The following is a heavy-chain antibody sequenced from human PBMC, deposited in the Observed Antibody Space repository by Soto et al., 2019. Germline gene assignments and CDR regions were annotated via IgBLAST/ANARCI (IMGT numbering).Heavy chain of an antibody. CDR3: AGSGYRGSYHRSGF. Sequence: ASVKVSCKASGYTFIDYYIHWVRQAPGQGLEWMGCINPHSGDTNSPPKFQARVTMTRDTSNSTAYMELERSDSNDTAVYHCAGSGYRGSYHRSGFWGQGTRVTVGS. V-gene: IGHV1-2*02. D-gene: IGHD1-26*01. CDR2: INPHSGDT. J-gene: IGHJ4*01. CDR1: GYTFIDYY.